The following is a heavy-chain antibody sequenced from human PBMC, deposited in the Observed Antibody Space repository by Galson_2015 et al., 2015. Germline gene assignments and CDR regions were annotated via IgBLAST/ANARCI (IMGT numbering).Heavy chain of an antibody. V-gene: IGHV3-13*01. J-gene: IGHJ3*02. Sequence: SLRLSCAASGFTFSSYDMHWVRQATGKGLEWVSAIGTAGDTYYPGSVKGRFTISRENAKNSLYLQMNSLRAGDTAVYYCARAELYDSSGYPSIDAFDIWGQGTMVTVSS. CDR2: IGTAGDT. CDR3: ARAELYDSSGYPSIDAFDI. D-gene: IGHD3-22*01. CDR1: GFTFSSYD.